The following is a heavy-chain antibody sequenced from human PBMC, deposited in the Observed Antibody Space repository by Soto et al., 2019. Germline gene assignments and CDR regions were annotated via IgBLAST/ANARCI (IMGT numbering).Heavy chain of an antibody. CDR2: IIPILGIA. D-gene: IGHD6-13*01. J-gene: IGHJ4*02. Sequence: SVKVSCKASGGTFSSYTISWVRQAPGQGLEWMGRIIPILGIANYAQKFQGRVTITADKSTSTAYMELSSLRSEDTAVYYCARSSIAAAGSEFDYWGQGTMVTVSS. V-gene: IGHV1-69*02. CDR1: GGTFSSYT. CDR3: ARSSIAAAGSEFDY.